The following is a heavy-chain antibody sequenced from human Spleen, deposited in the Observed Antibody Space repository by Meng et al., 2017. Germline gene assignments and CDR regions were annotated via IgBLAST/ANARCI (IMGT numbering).Heavy chain of an antibody. D-gene: IGHD2-21*02. Sequence: GESLKISCVASGFSVSRKYMTRVRQAPGKGLEWVSVVYSAGNTLYADSVKGRFTISRDNSKNTLFLQMNGLRAEDTAVYYCASSNCDGDCFLDYWGQGIMVTVSS. CDR1: GFSVSRKY. V-gene: IGHV3-53*01. J-gene: IGHJ4*02. CDR3: ASSNCDGDCFLDY. CDR2: VYSAGNT.